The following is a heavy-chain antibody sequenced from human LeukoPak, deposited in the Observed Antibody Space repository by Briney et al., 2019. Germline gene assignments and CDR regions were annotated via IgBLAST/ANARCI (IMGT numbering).Heavy chain of an antibody. CDR1: GYSFTSYS. J-gene: IGHJ5*02. V-gene: IGHV1-46*01. D-gene: IGHD2-2*01. CDR3: ARDLMCSSTRCHSNWFDP. Sequence: GASVKVSCKASGYSFTSYSMHWVRQAPGQGLEWMGIINPSDGSTSYAQKFQGRVTMTRDTSTSTVYMELSSLKSEDTAVYYCARDLMCSSTRCHSNWFDPWGQGTLVTVSS. CDR2: INPSDGST.